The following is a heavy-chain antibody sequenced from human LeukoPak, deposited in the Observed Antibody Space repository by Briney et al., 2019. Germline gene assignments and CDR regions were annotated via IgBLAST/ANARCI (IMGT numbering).Heavy chain of an antibody. CDR1: GFTFDDYA. J-gene: IGHJ4*02. V-gene: IGHV3-74*01. CDR3: ARSLGSSGYQDY. Sequence: GGSLRLSCAASGFTFDDYAMHWVRQAPGKGLEWVSRINSDGSSTSYADSVKGRFTISRDNAKNTVYLQMNSLRAEDTAVYYCARSLGSSGYQDYWGQGTLVTVSS. CDR2: INSDGSST. D-gene: IGHD3-22*01.